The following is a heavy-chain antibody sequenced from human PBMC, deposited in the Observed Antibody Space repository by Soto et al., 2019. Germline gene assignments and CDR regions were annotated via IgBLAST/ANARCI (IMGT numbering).Heavy chain of an antibody. CDR1: GYTFTSYG. CDR3: ARAFIVGATRFDY. J-gene: IGHJ4*02. V-gene: IGHV1-18*04. Sequence: GASVKVSCKDSGYTFTSYGISWVRQAPGQGLEWMGWISAYNGNTNYAQKLQGRVTMTTDTSTSTVYMELSSLRSEDTAVYYCARAFIVGATRFDYWGQGTLVTVSS. D-gene: IGHD1-26*01. CDR2: ISAYNGNT.